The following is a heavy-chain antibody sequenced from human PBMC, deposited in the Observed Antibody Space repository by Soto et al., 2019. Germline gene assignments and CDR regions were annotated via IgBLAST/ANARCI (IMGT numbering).Heavy chain of an antibody. V-gene: IGHV1-69*02. D-gene: IGHD3-10*01. Sequence: QVQLGQSGAEVKRPGSSVKVSCKASGDTFTFYSINWVRQAPGLGLEWMGRINPILSMSNYAQRFQGRVTMTADKSTSTAYMELSSLRSEHTAIYYCASSYGSGYRAFDYWGQGALVTVSS. CDR2: INPILSMS. CDR3: ASSYGSGYRAFDY. J-gene: IGHJ4*02. CDR1: GDTFTFYS.